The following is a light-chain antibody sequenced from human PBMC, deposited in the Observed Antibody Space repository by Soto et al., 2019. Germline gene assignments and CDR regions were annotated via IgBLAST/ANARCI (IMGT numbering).Light chain of an antibody. V-gene: IGKV3-11*01. CDR2: DAS. Sequence: EIVLTQSPAILSLSPGERATLSCRASQSVSIYLAWYQQKPGQAPRLLMYDASNRATGIPARFSGSGSGTDFTLTISGLEPEDFAVYYCQQRSNSYTFGQGTKLEIK. CDR1: QSVSIY. CDR3: QQRSNSYT. J-gene: IGKJ2*01.